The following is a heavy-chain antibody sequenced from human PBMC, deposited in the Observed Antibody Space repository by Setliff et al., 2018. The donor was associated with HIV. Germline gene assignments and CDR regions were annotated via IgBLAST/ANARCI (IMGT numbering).Heavy chain of an antibody. Sequence: LSLTCTVSGGSISSGGYYWSWIRQHPGKGLEWIGFIYYSGSTYYNPSLKCRVTISVDTSKNQFSLKLSSVTAADTAVYYCARDRRNTYYYESSGYSGAFDIWGQGTMVTVSS. CDR2: IYYSGST. V-gene: IGHV4-31*03. J-gene: IGHJ3*02. CDR1: GGSISSGGYY. D-gene: IGHD3-22*01. CDR3: ARDRRNTYYYESSGYSGAFDI.